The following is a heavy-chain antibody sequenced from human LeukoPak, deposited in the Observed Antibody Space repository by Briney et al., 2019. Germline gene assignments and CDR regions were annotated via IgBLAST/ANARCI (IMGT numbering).Heavy chain of an antibody. CDR1: GGSVSSSS. D-gene: IGHD1-26*01. J-gene: IGHJ4*02. CDR3: AKGWVYFDY. CDR2: IYNSGST. Sequence: SETLSLTCIVSGGSVSSSSWSWIRQPPGEGLEWIGYIYNSGSTTYNPSLKSQVTISVDMSKNELSLRLTSVTAADTAVYYCAKGWVYFDYWGQGTLVTVSS. V-gene: IGHV4-59*02.